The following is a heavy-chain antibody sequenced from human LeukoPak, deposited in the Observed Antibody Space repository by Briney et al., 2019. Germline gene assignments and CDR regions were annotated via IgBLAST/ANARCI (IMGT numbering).Heavy chain of an antibody. Sequence: SETLSLTCTVSGGSISSSSYYWGWIRQPPGKGLEWIGSIYYSGSTYYTPSLKSRVTISVDTSKNQFSLKLSSVTAADTAVYYCARQYYDILTGYYQTFDYWGQGTLVTVSS. CDR2: IYYSGST. CDR1: GGSISSSSYY. D-gene: IGHD3-9*01. V-gene: IGHV4-39*01. J-gene: IGHJ4*02. CDR3: ARQYYDILTGYYQTFDY.